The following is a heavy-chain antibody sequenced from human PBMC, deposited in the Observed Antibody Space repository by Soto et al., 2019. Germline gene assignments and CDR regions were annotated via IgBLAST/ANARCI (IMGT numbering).Heavy chain of an antibody. CDR3: ARQGNGAEGFDY. Sequence: GESLKISCKGSGYYFPSYWIGWVRQMPGKGLEWMGIFYPGDSDARYSPSFQGQVTISADRSISTAYLQWSSLKPSDTAMYYCARQGNGAEGFDYWGQGTLVTVSS. J-gene: IGHJ4*02. CDR2: FYPGDSDA. V-gene: IGHV5-51*01. D-gene: IGHD4-17*01. CDR1: GYYFPSYW.